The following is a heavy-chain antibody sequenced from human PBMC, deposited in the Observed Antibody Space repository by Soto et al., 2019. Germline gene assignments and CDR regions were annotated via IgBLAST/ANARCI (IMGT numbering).Heavy chain of an antibody. CDR2: ISGSGGTT. CDR1: GVTFSTYA. J-gene: IGHJ4*02. V-gene: IGHV3-23*01. D-gene: IGHD3-10*01. CDR3: AKHPAGFGSGSDTYYFDV. Sequence: PGGALRLSCIASGVTFSTYAMSWVRQAPGKGLALLSAISGSGGTTYYAYSVKGRFTISRDNSKNTLYRQMNSLRAEDTAVYYCAKHPAGFGSGSDTYYFDVWGQGTLVTVSS.